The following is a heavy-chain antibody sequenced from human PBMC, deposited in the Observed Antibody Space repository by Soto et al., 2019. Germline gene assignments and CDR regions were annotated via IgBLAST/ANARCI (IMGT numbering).Heavy chain of an antibody. CDR3: ANQLGQGWFDP. CDR2: ISGSGGRT. D-gene: IGHD7-27*01. Sequence: EVQLLESGGGLVQPGGSLRLAFAASGFTFSNYPMSWFRQPPGKGREWVSAISGSGGRTYYADSVKARFTIPRDNSKNTLYLHMNSLRAEDTAVYYCANQLGQGWFDPWGEGTLVTVSS. V-gene: IGHV3-23*01. CDR1: GFTFSNYP. J-gene: IGHJ5*02.